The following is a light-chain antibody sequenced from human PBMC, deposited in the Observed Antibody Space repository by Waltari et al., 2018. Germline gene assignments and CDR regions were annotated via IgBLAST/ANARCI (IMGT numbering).Light chain of an antibody. CDR2: KVS. Sequence: DVVMTQSPLSLPVTLGQPASISCRSSQSLLYSDGYTYLNWFQQRPGQSPRRLIYKVSYRDPGVPDRFSGSGSGTDFTLKISRVEAEDVGVYYCMQGTHWPRTFGQWTKVEIK. V-gene: IGKV2-30*01. J-gene: IGKJ1*01. CDR1: QSLLYSDGYTY. CDR3: MQGTHWPRT.